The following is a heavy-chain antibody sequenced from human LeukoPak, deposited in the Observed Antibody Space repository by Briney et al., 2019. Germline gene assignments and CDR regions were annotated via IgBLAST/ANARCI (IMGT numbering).Heavy chain of an antibody. CDR3: AKVWPIVYYDSSGPFDY. CDR1: GFTLSSNY. J-gene: IGHJ4*02. Sequence: GGSLRLSCAASGFTLSSNYMNWVRQAPGKGLEWVSVIYSGGSRYYSESVKGRFTISRENSKNTLYLQMNSLRAEDTAVYYLAKVWPIVYYDSSGPFDYWGQGTLVTVSS. V-gene: IGHV3-66*01. CDR2: IYSGGSR. D-gene: IGHD3-22*01.